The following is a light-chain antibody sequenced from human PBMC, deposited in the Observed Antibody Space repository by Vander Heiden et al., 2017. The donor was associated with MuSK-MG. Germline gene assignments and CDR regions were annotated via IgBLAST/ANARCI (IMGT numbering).Light chain of an antibody. J-gene: IGKJ1*01. CDR1: QSVSSN. CDR2: GAS. CDR3: QQNNNWPPLT. Sequence: ETVMTQSPATRSVSPGERATLPCRASQSVSSNLAWYQQKPGQAPRLLIYGASTRATGIPARFSGSGYGTEFTLTISSLQSEDFAVYYCQQNNNWPPLTFGQGTKVEIK. V-gene: IGKV3-15*01.